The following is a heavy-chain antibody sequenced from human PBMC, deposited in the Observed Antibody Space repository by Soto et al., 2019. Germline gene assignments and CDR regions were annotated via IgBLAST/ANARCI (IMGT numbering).Heavy chain of an antibody. Sequence: GGSLRLSCAASGFTFSDYAMTWVRQAPGKGLDWVASISGSGCTPYYAASVKGRFTISRDNARNSLYPQMNSLRAEDTAVYYCAETINFGLPGGGMDVCGRGTTVTVSS. CDR2: ISGSGCTP. CDR3: AETINFGLPGGGMDV. D-gene: IGHD2-15*01. CDR1: GFTFSDYA. J-gene: IGHJ6*02. V-gene: IGHV3-23*01.